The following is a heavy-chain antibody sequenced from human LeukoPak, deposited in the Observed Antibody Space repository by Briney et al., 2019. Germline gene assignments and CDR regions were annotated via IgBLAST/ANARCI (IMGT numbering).Heavy chain of an antibody. J-gene: IGHJ6*03. D-gene: IGHD3-3*01. CDR3: AREPVRSITIFGVPYYYYYMDV. CDR1: GFTFDDYA. CDR2: ISWNSGSI. Sequence: EPGGSLRLSCAASGFTFDDYAMHWVRQAPGKGLEWVSGISWNSGSIGYADSVKGRFTISRDNAKNSLYLQMNSLRAEDTALYYCAREPVRSITIFGVPYYYYYMDVWGKGTTVTVSS. V-gene: IGHV3-9*01.